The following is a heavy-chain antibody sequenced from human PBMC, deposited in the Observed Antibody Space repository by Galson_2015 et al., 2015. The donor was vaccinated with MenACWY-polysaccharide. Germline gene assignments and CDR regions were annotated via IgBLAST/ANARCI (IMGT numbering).Heavy chain of an antibody. CDR2: ISAYNGNT. V-gene: IGHV1-18*01. Sequence: SVKVSCKASGYTFTSYGISWVRQAPGQGLEWMGWISAYNGNTNYAQKLQGRVTMTTDTSTSTAYMELRSLRSDDTAVYYCARGRAAAGTRYWFDPWGQGTLVTVSS. D-gene: IGHD6-13*01. J-gene: IGHJ5*02. CDR1: GYTFTSYG. CDR3: ARGRAAAGTRYWFDP.